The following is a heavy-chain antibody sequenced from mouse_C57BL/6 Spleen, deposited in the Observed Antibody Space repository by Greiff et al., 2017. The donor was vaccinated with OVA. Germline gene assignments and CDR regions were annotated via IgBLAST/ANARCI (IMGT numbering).Heavy chain of an antibody. CDR3: TRKEGDWAFDY. J-gene: IGHJ2*01. Sequence: EVQLQQSGPVLARPGASVKMSCKTSGYTFTSYWMHWVKQRPGQGLEWIGAIYPGNSDTSYNQKFKGKAKLTAVTSASTAYMELSSLTNEDSAVYYCTRKEGDWAFDYWGQGTTLTVSS. CDR1: GYTFTSYW. D-gene: IGHD4-1*01. V-gene: IGHV1-5*01. CDR2: IYPGNSDT.